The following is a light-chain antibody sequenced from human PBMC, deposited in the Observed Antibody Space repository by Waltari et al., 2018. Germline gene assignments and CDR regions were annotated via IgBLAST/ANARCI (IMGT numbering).Light chain of an antibody. CDR2: WAS. CDR1: QSVLYSSNNNNY. Sequence: DIVMTQSPDSLAVSLGERATINCKSSQSVLYSSNNNNYLAWYQQKPGQPPKLIIYWASTRESGVRDRVSGSGSGTDFTLAISSLQAEDVAVYYCQKDYSTPWTFGQRTKVEIK. CDR3: QKDYSTPWT. J-gene: IGKJ1*01. V-gene: IGKV4-1*01.